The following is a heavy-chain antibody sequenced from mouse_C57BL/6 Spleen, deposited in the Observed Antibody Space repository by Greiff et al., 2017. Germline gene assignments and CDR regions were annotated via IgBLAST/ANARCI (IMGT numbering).Heavy chain of an antibody. CDR2: ISSGSSTI. CDR3: ARLGYGSSYLYFDY. Sequence: EVKLVESGGGLVKPGGSLKLSCAASGFTFSDYGMHWVRQAPEKGLEWVAYISSGSSTIYYADTVKGRFTISRDNAKNTLFLQMTSLKSEDTAMYYCARLGYGSSYLYFDYWGQGTTLTVSS. J-gene: IGHJ2*01. V-gene: IGHV5-17*01. D-gene: IGHD1-1*01. CDR1: GFTFSDYG.